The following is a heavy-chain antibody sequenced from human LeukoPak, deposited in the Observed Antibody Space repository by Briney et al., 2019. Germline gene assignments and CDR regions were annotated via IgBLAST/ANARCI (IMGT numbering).Heavy chain of an antibody. D-gene: IGHD3-3*01. J-gene: IGHJ4*02. CDR3: ATVHFGYFDY. CDR2: ISDTGKTI. CDR1: GVTFSSHW. V-gene: IGHV3-11*01. Sequence: GGSLRLSCVVSGVTFSSHWMSWIRQAPGKGLEWVACISDTGKTIYYADSVKGRFTISRDNAKKSLYLQVDGLRAEDTAVYYCATVHFGYFDYWGRGTLVTVSS.